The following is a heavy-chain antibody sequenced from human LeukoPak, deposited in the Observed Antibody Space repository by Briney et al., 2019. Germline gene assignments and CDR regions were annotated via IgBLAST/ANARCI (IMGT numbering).Heavy chain of an antibody. D-gene: IGHD1-26*01. CDR2: INHSGST. J-gene: IGHJ4*02. Sequence: SETLSLTCAVYGGSFSGYYWSWIRQPPGKGLEWIGEINHSGSTNYNPSLKSRVTISVDTSKNQFSLKLSSVTAADTAVYYSARDRRPSREAFDYWGQETLVTVSS. CDR1: GGSFSGYY. V-gene: IGHV4-34*01. CDR3: ARDRRPSREAFDY.